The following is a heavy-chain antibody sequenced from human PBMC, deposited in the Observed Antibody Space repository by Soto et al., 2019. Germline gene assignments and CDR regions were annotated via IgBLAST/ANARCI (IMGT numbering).Heavy chain of an antibody. D-gene: IGHD6-6*01. CDR1: GFTFSSYS. CDR3: AGYIAARSFDY. Sequence: GGSLRLSCAASGFTFSSYSMNWVRQAPGKGLEWVSSISSSRSYIYYADSVKGRFTISRDNAKNSLYLQMNSLSAEDTAVYYCAGYIAARSFDYWGQGTLVTVSS. CDR2: ISSSRSYI. J-gene: IGHJ4*02. V-gene: IGHV3-21*01.